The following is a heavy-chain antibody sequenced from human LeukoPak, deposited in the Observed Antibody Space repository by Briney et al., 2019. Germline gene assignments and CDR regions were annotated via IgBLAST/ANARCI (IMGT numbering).Heavy chain of an antibody. V-gene: IGHV4-39*07. D-gene: IGHD3-22*01. CDR3: AGGYYYDSSGYSPFDY. Sequence: SETLSLTCTVPGGSISSSSYYWGWIRQPPGKGLEWIASIFHSGRTYYNPSLKSRVTISVDTSKNQFSLKLSSVTAADTAVYYCAGGYYYDSSGYSPFDYWGQGTLVTVSS. CDR2: IFHSGRT. CDR1: GGSISSSSYY. J-gene: IGHJ4*02.